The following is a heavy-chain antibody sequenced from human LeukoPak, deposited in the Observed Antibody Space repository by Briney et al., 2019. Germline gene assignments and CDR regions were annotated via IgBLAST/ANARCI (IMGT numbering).Heavy chain of an antibody. Sequence: SETLSLTCTVSGGSISSYYWSWIRQPPGKGLEWIGYIYYSGSTNYNPSLKSRVAISGDTSKNQFSLGLSSVTAADTAVYYCARHGLWFGESWFDPWGQGTPVTVAS. V-gene: IGHV4-59*08. D-gene: IGHD3-10*01. J-gene: IGHJ5*02. CDR3: ARHGLWFGESWFDP. CDR1: GGSISSYY. CDR2: IYYSGST.